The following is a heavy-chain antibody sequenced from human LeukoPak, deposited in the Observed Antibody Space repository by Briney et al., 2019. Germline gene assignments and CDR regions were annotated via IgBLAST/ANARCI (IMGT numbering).Heavy chain of an antibody. CDR1: GFTFSSYA. CDR2: IYNGGTT. J-gene: IGHJ4*02. D-gene: IGHD3-10*01. CDR3: AKSSNMVRGVIITRPPDY. V-gene: IGHV3-NL1*01. Sequence: GGSLRLSCAASGFTFSSYAMHWVRQAPGKGLEWVSVIYNGGTTQYADSVKGRFTISRDNSKNTLHLQMDSLRAEGTAVYYCAKSSNMVRGVIITRPPDYWGQGTLVTVSS.